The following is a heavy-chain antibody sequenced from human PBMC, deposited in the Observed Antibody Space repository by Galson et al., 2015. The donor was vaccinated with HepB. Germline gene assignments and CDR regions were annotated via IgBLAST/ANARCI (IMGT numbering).Heavy chain of an antibody. V-gene: IGHV3-21*04. J-gene: IGHJ4*02. Sequence: SLRLSCAASGFTFSSYSMNWVRQAPGKGLEWVSSISSSSSYIYYADSVKGRFTISRDNAKNSLYLQMNSLRAEDTAVYYCARALIAVAGLGFDYWGQGTLVTVSS. CDR1: GFTFSSYS. CDR3: ARALIAVAGLGFDY. D-gene: IGHD6-19*01. CDR2: ISSSSSYI.